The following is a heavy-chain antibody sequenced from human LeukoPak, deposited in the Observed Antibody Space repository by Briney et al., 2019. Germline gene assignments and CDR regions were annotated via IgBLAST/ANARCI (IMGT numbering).Heavy chain of an antibody. CDR2: IYYSGST. Sequence: SETLSLTCTVSGGSISSSSYYWGWIRQPPGKGLEWIGSIYYSGSTYYNPSLKSRVTISVDTSKNQFSLKLSSVTAADTAVYYCARGSPGEVPAAILRLWGQGTLVTVSS. CDR1: GGSISSSSYY. D-gene: IGHD2-2*02. V-gene: IGHV4-39*07. CDR3: ARGSPGEVPAAILRL. J-gene: IGHJ4*02.